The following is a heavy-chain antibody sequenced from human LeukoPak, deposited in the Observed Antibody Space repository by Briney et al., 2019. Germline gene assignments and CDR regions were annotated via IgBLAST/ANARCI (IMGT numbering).Heavy chain of an antibody. CDR2: ISYDGSNK. V-gene: IGHV3-30*04. Sequence: GGSLRLSCAASGFTFSSYAMHWVRQAPGKGLEWVAVISYDGSNKYYADSVKGRFTISRDNSKNTLYLQMNSLRAEDTAVYYCARGDCSGGSCYLSLTTIDHWGQGTLVTVSS. CDR1: GFTFSSYA. CDR3: ARGDCSGGSCYLSLTTIDH. D-gene: IGHD2-15*01. J-gene: IGHJ4*02.